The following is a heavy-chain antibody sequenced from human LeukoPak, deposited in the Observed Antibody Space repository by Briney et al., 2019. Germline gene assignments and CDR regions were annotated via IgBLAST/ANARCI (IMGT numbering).Heavy chain of an antibody. Sequence: GRSLRLSCAASGFSFSNHGIHWVRQAPGKGLEWVALIWYDGSQEYYADSVRGRFTISRDNSMNTVFLQMTRLRPEDTALYHCVRDQCTVTSCHLLDLRGQGTLITVSS. D-gene: IGHD2-2*01. V-gene: IGHV3-33*01. J-gene: IGHJ5*02. CDR3: VRDQCTVTSCHLLDL. CDR2: IWYDGSQE. CDR1: GFSFSNHG.